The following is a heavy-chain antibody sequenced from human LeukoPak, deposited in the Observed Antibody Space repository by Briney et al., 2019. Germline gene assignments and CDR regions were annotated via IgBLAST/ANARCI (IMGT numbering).Heavy chain of an antibody. CDR1: GGTFSSYA. V-gene: IGHV1-69*13. CDR2: IIPIFGTA. J-gene: IGHJ5*02. Sequence: SVKVSCKATGGTFSSYAISWVRQAPGQGLEWMGGIIPIFGTANYAQKFQGRVTITADEPTSTAYMELSSLRSEDTAVYYCARDPGFNYCGGDCPTPFDPWGQGTLVTVSS. CDR3: ARDPGFNYCGGDCPTPFDP. D-gene: IGHD2-21*01.